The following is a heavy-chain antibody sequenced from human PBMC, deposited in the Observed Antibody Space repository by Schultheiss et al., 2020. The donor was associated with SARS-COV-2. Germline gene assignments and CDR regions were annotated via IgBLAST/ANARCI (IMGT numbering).Heavy chain of an antibody. V-gene: IGHV5-51*01. CDR2: IYPGDSDT. Sequence: KVSCRGSGYSFTNYWIGWVRQMPGKGLEWMGIIYPGDSDTRYSPSFQGQVTISADKSISTAYLQWSSLQASDTAMYYCARRSPTFYDFWSGSGDYWGQGTLVTVSS. D-gene: IGHD3-3*01. J-gene: IGHJ4*02. CDR1: GYSFTNYW. CDR3: ARRSPTFYDFWSGSGDY.